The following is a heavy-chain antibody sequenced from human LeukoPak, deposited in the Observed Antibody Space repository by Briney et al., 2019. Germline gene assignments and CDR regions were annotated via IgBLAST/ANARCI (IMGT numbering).Heavy chain of an antibody. D-gene: IGHD3-22*01. CDR1: GLTFSNYA. CDR2: ISSTGGST. Sequence: GGSLRLSCSASGLTFSNYAMHWVRQAPGKGLEYVSVISSTGGSTYYADSVKGRFTVSRDNSKNTLYLQMSSLRAEDTAVYYCVKECLVIINYYFDYWGQGTLVTVSS. J-gene: IGHJ4*02. V-gene: IGHV3-64D*06. CDR3: VKECLVIINYYFDY.